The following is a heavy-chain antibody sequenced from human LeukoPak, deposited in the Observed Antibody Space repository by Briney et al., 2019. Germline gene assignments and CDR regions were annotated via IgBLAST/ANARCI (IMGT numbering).Heavy chain of an antibody. CDR1: GYSISSGYY. CDR2: IYYSGGT. J-gene: IGHJ6*03. Sequence: SETLSLTCTVSGYSISSGYYWAWFRQPPGKGLEWIGSIYYSGGTYYNPSLKSRVTISVDTSKNQFSLKLSSVTTADTAVYYCARVEEGYGSGRRGNFYYYYMDVWGKGTTVTISS. V-gene: IGHV4-38-2*02. D-gene: IGHD3-10*01. CDR3: ARVEEGYGSGRRGNFYYYYMDV.